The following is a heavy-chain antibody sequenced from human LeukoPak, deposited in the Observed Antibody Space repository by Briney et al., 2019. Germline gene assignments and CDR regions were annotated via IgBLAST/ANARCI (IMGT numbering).Heavy chain of an antibody. Sequence: PSETLSLTCAVYGGSFSGYYWSWIRQPPGKGLEWIGEINHSGSTNYNPSLKSRVTISVDTSKNQFSLKLSSVTAADTAVYYCARHHTSGYCSSTSCYGYYYYGMDVWGQGTTVTVSS. J-gene: IGHJ6*02. CDR2: INHSGST. V-gene: IGHV4-34*01. D-gene: IGHD2-2*01. CDR3: ARHHTSGYCSSTSCYGYYYYGMDV. CDR1: GGSFSGYY.